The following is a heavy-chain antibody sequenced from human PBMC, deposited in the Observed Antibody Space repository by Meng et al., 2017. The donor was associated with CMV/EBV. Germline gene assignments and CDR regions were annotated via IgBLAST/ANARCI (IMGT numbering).Heavy chain of an antibody. J-gene: IGHJ4*02. V-gene: IGHV1-2*02. CDR1: GYTFTGYY. D-gene: IGHD5-12*01. Sequence: ASVKVSCKASGYTFTGYYMHWVRQAPGQGLEWMGWINPNSGGTNYAQKFQGRVTMTGDTSISTAYMELSRLRSDDTAVYYCARDEGGYSAETRYDYWGQGTLVTVSS. CDR3: ARDEGGYSAETRYDY. CDR2: INPNSGGT.